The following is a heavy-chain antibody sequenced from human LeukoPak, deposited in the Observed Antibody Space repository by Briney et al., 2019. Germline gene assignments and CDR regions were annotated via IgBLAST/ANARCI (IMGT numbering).Heavy chain of an antibody. CDR3: ARGRRQDGYNVACDY. CDR2: INHSGST. CDR1: GGSFSGYY. V-gene: IGHV4-34*01. D-gene: IGHD5-24*01. J-gene: IGHJ4*02. Sequence: SETLSLTCAVYGGSFSGYYWSWIRQPPGKGLEWIGEINHSGSTNYNPSLKSRVTISVDTSKNQFSLKLSSVTAADTAVYYCARGRRQDGYNVACDYWGQGTLVTVSS.